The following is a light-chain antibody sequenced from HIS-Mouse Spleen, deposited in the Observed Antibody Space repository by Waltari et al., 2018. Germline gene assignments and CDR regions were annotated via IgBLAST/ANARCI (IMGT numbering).Light chain of an antibody. CDR2: DDS. J-gene: IGLJ3*02. CDR3: QVWDSSSDHPV. Sequence: SYVLTQPPSVSVAPGKTARITCGGNNIGSKSVHWYQQKPGQAPVLVGYDDSYRPSGIPERFSGSNSGNTATLTISRVEAGDEADYYCQVWDSSSDHPVFGGGTKLTVL. CDR1: NIGSKS. V-gene: IGLV3-21*03.